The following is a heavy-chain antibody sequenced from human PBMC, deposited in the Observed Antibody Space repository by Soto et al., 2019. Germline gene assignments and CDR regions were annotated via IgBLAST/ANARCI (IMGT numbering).Heavy chain of an antibody. J-gene: IGHJ6*02. CDR1: GFTINRND. D-gene: IGHD3-3*01. Sequence: QVHLVESGGGVVQPGGSLRLSCAASGFTINRNDMYWVRQAPGKGLEWVAVMSFDGNHQHYADSVKGRFNISRDNSKNTLSLEMNSLRRDDTAVYYCASCERFPRVGVDYYALDVWGQGTTVIVSS. V-gene: IGHV3-30*03. CDR2: MSFDGNHQ. CDR3: ASCERFPRVGVDYYALDV.